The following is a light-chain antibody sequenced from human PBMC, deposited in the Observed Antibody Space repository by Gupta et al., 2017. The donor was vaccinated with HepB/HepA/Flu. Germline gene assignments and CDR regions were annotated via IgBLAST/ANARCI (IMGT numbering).Light chain of an antibody. CDR2: VESSGRY. CDR3: ETWDSNIRV. Sequence: QLMVTQSSSASAFLGSSVKLTCTLSSGYSHYSIGWHQQQPGKAPRFLMKVESSGRYNKGSGIPDRFSGSSSGAARYLTIANLQSEDEADYYCETWDSNIRVFGGGTKLTVL. J-gene: IGLJ2*01. CDR1: SGYSHYS. V-gene: IGLV4-60*03.